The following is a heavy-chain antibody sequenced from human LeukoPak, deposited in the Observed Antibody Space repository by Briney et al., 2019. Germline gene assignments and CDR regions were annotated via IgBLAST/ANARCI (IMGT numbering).Heavy chain of an antibody. CDR2: ISGSGGST. Sequence: GGSLRLSGAASGFTFSSYAMSGVRQAPGKGLEWVSAISGSGGSTYYADSVKGRFTISRDSSKNTLYLQMNSLRAEDTAVYYCAKSYRDNSGSLDDYWGQGTLVTVSS. D-gene: IGHD1-26*01. CDR3: AKSYRDNSGSLDDY. V-gene: IGHV3-23*01. J-gene: IGHJ4*02. CDR1: GFTFSSYA.